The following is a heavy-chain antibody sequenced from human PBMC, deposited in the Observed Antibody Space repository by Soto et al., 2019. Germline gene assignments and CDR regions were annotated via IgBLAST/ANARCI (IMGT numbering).Heavy chain of an antibody. CDR2: TSDDGDIQ. CDR3: ARAVDAAMDPLDY. CDR1: GFDFRNYA. J-gene: IGHJ4*02. V-gene: IGHV3-30-3*01. D-gene: IGHD5-18*01. Sequence: GGSLRLSCAASGFDFRNYAMHRVRQSPGKGPEWVAITSDDGDIQYYADSVKGRFTISRDNSKNTLYLQMTSLRSEDAAVYFCARAVDAAMDPLDYWGQGTLVTVSS.